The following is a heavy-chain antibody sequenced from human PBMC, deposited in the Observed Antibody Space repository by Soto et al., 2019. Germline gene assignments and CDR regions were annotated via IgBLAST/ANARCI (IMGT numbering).Heavy chain of an antibody. Sequence: QVQLQESAPGLVRPSETLSLTCTVSGGSVNSDSYYWGWIRQPPGKGLEWIGSILNSGNTRYSPSLKSRVTISVDTSQNQFSLNLTSVTAADTALYYCARHWGFAVAVSRFDSWGLGTLVSVSS. CDR1: GGSVNSDSYY. CDR2: ILNSGNT. CDR3: ARHWGFAVAVSRFDS. V-gene: IGHV4-39*01. D-gene: IGHD6-13*01. J-gene: IGHJ5*01.